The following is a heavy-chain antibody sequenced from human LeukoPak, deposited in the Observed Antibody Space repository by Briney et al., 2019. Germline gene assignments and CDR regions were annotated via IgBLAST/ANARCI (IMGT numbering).Heavy chain of an antibody. D-gene: IGHD1-7*01. V-gene: IGHV4-34*01. CDR2: INHSGST. J-gene: IGHJ5*02. Sequence: SETLSLTCAVYGGSFSGYYWSWIRQPPGKGLEWIGEINHSGSTNYNPSLKSRVTISVDTSKNQFSLKLSSVTAADTAVYYCARPSRYNWNWAVRNWFDPWGQGTLVTVSS. CDR1: GGSFSGYY. CDR3: ARPSRYNWNWAVRNWFDP.